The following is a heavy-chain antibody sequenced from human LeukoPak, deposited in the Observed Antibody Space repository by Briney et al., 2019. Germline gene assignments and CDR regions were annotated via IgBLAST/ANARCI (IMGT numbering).Heavy chain of an antibody. CDR2: IYTSGST. V-gene: IGHV4-4*07. D-gene: IGHD1-26*01. J-gene: IGHJ4*02. Sequence: SETLSLTCTVSGGSISSYYWSWIRQPAGKGLEWIGRIYTSGSTNYNASLKSRVSMSVDTSKNQFSLKLSSVTAADTAVYYCARAKWELHKGYYFDYWGQGTLVTVSS. CDR1: GGSISSYY. CDR3: ARAKWELHKGYYFDY.